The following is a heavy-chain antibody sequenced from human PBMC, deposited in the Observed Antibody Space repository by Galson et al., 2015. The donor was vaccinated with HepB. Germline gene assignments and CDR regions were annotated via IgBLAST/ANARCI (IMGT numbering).Heavy chain of an antibody. CDR2: ISGSGAST. J-gene: IGHJ4*02. D-gene: IGHD2-2*01. CDR1: GFTFSSYT. CDR3: AKDKASMGILDY. Sequence: SLRLSCAASGFTFSSYTMTWVRQAPGKGPEWVSSISGSGASTYYADSVKGRFTISRDNSRNTLYLQMSSLRAEDTAVYYCAKDKASMGILDYWGQGTLVTVSS. V-gene: IGHV3-23*01.